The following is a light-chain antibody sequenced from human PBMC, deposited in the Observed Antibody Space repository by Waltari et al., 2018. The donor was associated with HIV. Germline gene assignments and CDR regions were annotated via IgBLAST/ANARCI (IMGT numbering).Light chain of an antibody. Sequence: QAVLTQPPSASGTPGPRVTISCSGSSPKIGSNTVIWYQQLPGTAPKLLIYSNNQRPSGVPDRFSGSKSGTSASLAISGLQYEDEADYYCAAWHDSLNGSWVFGGGTKLTVL. CDR2: SNN. V-gene: IGLV1-44*01. CDR1: SPKIGSNT. CDR3: AAWHDSLNGSWV. J-gene: IGLJ3*02.